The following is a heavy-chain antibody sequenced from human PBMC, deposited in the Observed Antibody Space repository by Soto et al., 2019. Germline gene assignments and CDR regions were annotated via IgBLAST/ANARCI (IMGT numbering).Heavy chain of an antibody. Sequence: SETLSLTCTVSGSSISSSSYCWGWIRQPPGKGLEWIGSIYYSGSTYYNPSLKSRVTISVDTSKNQFSLKLSSVTAADTAVYYCARHNNAYDAFDIWGQGTMVTVSS. D-gene: IGHD1-20*01. J-gene: IGHJ3*02. CDR2: IYYSGST. V-gene: IGHV4-39*01. CDR3: ARHNNAYDAFDI. CDR1: GSSISSSSYC.